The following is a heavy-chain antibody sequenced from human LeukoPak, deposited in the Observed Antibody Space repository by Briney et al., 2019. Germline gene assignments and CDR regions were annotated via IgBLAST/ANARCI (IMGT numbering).Heavy chain of an antibody. Sequence: GGSLRLSCAASGFTFSSYSMNWVRQAPGKGLEWVAHISSSGANIYYADSVKGRFTVSRDNSKNMVFLQMNSLRTEDTAVYYCAKDLPTAYFDYWGQGTLVTVSS. J-gene: IGHJ4*02. V-gene: IGHV3-48*01. CDR1: GFTFSSYS. D-gene: IGHD2-21*02. CDR3: AKDLPTAYFDY. CDR2: ISSSGANI.